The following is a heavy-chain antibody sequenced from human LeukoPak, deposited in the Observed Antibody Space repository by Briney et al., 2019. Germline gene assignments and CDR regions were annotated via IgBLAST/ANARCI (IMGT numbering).Heavy chain of an antibody. D-gene: IGHD6-19*01. CDR3: AGDRDYVSSGWSSYAFDI. J-gene: IGHJ3*02. CDR2: ISSSSSYI. Sequence: KPGGSLRLSCAASGFTFSSYSMNWVRQAPGKGLEWVSSISSSSSYIYYADSVKGRFTISRDNAKNSLYLQMNSLRAEDTAVYYCAGDRDYVSSGWSSYAFDIWGQGTMVTVSS. CDR1: GFTFSSYS. V-gene: IGHV3-21*01.